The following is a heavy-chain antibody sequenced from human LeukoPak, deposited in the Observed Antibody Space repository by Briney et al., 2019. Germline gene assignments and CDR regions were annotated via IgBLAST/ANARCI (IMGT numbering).Heavy chain of an antibody. CDR3: ARRMLDSSGWYGTFDY. V-gene: IGHV4-39*01. J-gene: IGHJ4*02. D-gene: IGHD6-19*01. Sequence: PSETLSLTCTVSGGSISSHYWSWIRQPPGKGLEWIGSIYYSGSTYYNPSLKSRVTISVDTSKNQFSLKLSSVTAADTAVYYCARRMLDSSGWYGTFDYWGQGTLVTVSS. CDR1: GGSISSHY. CDR2: IYYSGST.